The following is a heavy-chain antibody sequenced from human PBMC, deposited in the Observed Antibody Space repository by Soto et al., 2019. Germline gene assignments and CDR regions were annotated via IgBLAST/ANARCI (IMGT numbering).Heavy chain of an antibody. J-gene: IGHJ6*02. CDR1: GYTFTSYG. CDR3: ARDSQQLGCYYYYGMDV. CDR2: ISAYNGNT. V-gene: IGHV1-18*01. D-gene: IGHD6-13*01. Sequence: QVQLVQSGAEVKKPGASVKVSCKASGYTFTSYGISWVRQAPGQGLEWMGWISAYNGNTNYAQKLQGRVTMTTDTSTSTAYMELRSLRSDDTAVDYCARDSQQLGCYYYYGMDVWVQGTTVTVSS.